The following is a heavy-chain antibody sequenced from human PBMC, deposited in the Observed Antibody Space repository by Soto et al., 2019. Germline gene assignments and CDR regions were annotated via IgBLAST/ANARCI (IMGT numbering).Heavy chain of an antibody. CDR2: INHSGST. CDR3: ARDWGLRRAQKLRGGMDV. V-gene: IGHV4-34*01. Sequence: PSETLSLTCAVCGGSFSGYYWSWIRQPPGKGLEWIGEINHSGSTNYNPSLKSRVTISVDTSKNQFSLKLSSVTAADTAVYYCARDWGLRRAQKLRGGMDVWGQGTTVTVSS. CDR1: GGSFSGYY. D-gene: IGHD3-16*01. J-gene: IGHJ6*02.